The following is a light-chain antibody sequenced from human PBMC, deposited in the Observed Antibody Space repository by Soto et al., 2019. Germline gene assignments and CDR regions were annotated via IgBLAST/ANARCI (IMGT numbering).Light chain of an antibody. Sequence: DIQLTQSPSFLSASVGDRVTITCRASQDISSYLALYQQRPGKVPRFLTHSASTLQSGVPSRFSATGSGTTFTLTISSLQPEDIATYYCQPLHRFPRTFGQGTKVEV. V-gene: IGKV1-9*01. CDR2: SAS. CDR3: QPLHRFPRT. J-gene: IGKJ1*01. CDR1: QDISSY.